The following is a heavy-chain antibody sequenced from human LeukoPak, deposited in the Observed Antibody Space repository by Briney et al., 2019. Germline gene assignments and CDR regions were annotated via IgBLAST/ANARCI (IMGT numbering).Heavy chain of an antibody. CDR2: IFPGGGEI. J-gene: IGHJ4*02. CDR3: ATYRQVLLPFES. Sequence: GGSLRLSCAASGFTFSTFAMIWVRQPPGKGLEWVSSIFPGGGEIHYADSVRGRFTISRDNSKSTLSLQMNSLGAEDTAIYYCATYRQVLLPFESWGQGTLVTVSS. CDR1: GFTFSTFA. D-gene: IGHD2-8*02. V-gene: IGHV3-23*01.